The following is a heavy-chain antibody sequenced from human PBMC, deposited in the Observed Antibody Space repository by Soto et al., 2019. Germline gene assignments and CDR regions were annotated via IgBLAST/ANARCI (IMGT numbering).Heavy chain of an antibody. J-gene: IGHJ4*02. D-gene: IGHD3-22*01. Sequence: MRLSCAVDGFTFRSYAMSWVRQAPGKGLEWVSAISGSGGSTYYADSVKGRFTISRDNSKNTLYLQMNSLRAEDTAVYYCAKGCNYYDSSGYPDYWGQGTLVTVSS. CDR3: AKGCNYYDSSGYPDY. CDR1: GFTFRSYA. V-gene: IGHV3-23*01. CDR2: ISGSGGST.